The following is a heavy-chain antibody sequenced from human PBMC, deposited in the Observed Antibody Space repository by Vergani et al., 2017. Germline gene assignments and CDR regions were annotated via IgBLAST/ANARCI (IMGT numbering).Heavy chain of an antibody. CDR3: ARLRGGQWLVARARGYFDY. J-gene: IGHJ4*02. CDR1: GFTFSSYA. D-gene: IGHD6-19*01. Sequence: EVQLLESGGGLVQPGGSLRLSCAASGFTFSSYAMSWVRQAPGKGLEWVSYISSSGSTIYYADSVKGRFTISRDNAKNSLYLQMNSLRAEDTAVYYCARLRGGQWLVARARGYFDYWGQGTLVTVSS. V-gene: IGHV3-48*03. CDR2: ISSSGSTI.